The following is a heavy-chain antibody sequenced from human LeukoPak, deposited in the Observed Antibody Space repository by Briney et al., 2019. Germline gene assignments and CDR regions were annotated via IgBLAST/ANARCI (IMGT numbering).Heavy chain of an antibody. V-gene: IGHV4-4*07. CDR2: IYTSGST. CDR3: AREFPGGGGLDRGGYYYDY. CDR1: GVSISGYY. D-gene: IGHD3-22*01. Sequence: SETLSLTCSVSGVSISGYYWGWIRQPAGKGLEWIGRIYTSGSTDHNSSLKSRATMSLDMSSNQFSLRLSSVTAADTAVYYCAREFPGGGGLDRGGYYYDYWGQGALVTVSS. J-gene: IGHJ4*02.